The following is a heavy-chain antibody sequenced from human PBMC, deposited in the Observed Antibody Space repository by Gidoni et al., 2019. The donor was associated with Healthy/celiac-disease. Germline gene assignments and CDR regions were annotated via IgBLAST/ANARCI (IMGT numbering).Heavy chain of an antibody. Sequence: EVQLVESGGGLVKPGGSLRLSCADSGFPFSSYSMNWVRQAPGKGLEWVSSISSSSSYIYYADSVKGRFTISRDNAKNSLYLQMNSLRAEDTAVYYCARDLGDYVWGSYRYGVDYWGQGTLVTVSS. D-gene: IGHD3-16*02. J-gene: IGHJ4*02. CDR3: ARDLGDYVWGSYRYGVDY. CDR1: GFPFSSYS. V-gene: IGHV3-21*01. CDR2: ISSSSSYI.